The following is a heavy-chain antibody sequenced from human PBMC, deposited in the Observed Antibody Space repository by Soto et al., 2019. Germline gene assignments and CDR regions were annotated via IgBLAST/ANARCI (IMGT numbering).Heavy chain of an antibody. CDR3: ARLQTGGSAFDI. Sequence: SETLSLTCAVYGGSFSGYYWSWIRQPPGKGLEWIGEINHSGSTNYNPSLKSRVTISVDTSKNQFSLKLSSVTAADTAVYYCARLQTGGSAFDIWGQGTMVTVSS. CDR1: GGSFSGYY. J-gene: IGHJ3*02. D-gene: IGHD7-27*01. CDR2: INHSGST. V-gene: IGHV4-34*01.